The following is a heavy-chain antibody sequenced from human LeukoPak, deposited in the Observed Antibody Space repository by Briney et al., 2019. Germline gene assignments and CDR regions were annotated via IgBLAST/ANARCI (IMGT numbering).Heavy chain of an antibody. Sequence: GGSLRLSCAASGFTFSYYWMSWVRQAPGKGLEWVANIKQDGSEEYYVDFVKGRFTISRDNAKNSLHLQMNSLRAEDTAVYYCARRITIFGVVIIRYFDYWGQGTLVTVSS. D-gene: IGHD3-3*01. V-gene: IGHV3-7*03. CDR2: IKQDGSEE. J-gene: IGHJ4*02. CDR3: ARRITIFGVVIIRYFDY. CDR1: GFTFSYYW.